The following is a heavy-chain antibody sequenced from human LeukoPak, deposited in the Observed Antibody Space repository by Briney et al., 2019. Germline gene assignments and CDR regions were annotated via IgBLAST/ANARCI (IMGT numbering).Heavy chain of an antibody. J-gene: IGHJ6*02. CDR3: AVTSIRMVQRIIYYGKDV. CDR2: IVVGTGKT. Sequence: ASVKVSCKASGFTNSNSSVQWVRQARGQRPEWIGWIVVGTGKTNYAQRLQERVTISRDMSTGTVDMELSSLRSEDTAVYYCAVTSIRMVQRIIYYGKDVWGQGTTVTVSS. D-gene: IGHD3-10*01. CDR1: GFTNSNSS. V-gene: IGHV1-58*01.